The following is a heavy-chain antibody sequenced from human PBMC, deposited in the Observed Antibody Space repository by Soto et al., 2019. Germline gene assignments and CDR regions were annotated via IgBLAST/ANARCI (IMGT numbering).Heavy chain of an antibody. CDR3: ARDERGTCTSTSCYYFDY. CDR2: TSADNGDT. Sequence: ASVKVSCKASGYTFTRYGFSLVRQAPGQGLEWLAWTSADNGDTNYAQKLQGRVTLTTDTSTGTAYMELRSLRSDDTAVYYCARDERGTCTSTSCYYFDYWGQGTLVTVSS. CDR1: GYTFTRYG. V-gene: IGHV1-18*04. D-gene: IGHD2-2*01. J-gene: IGHJ4*02.